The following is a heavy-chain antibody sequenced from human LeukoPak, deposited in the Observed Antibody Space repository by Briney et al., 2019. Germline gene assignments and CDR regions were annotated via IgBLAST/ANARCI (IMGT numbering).Heavy chain of an antibody. CDR2: ISTSGST. CDR1: GYSISSGTYY. Sequence: PSETLSLTCTVSGYSISSGTYYWTWIPQPAGKGLEWIGRISTSGSTNYNPSLKSRVTISLDTSKNQFSLKLSSVTAADTAVFYCARFTGYCSGTSCYPNAFDIWGQGTMVTVSS. J-gene: IGHJ3*02. V-gene: IGHV4-61*02. D-gene: IGHD2-2*01. CDR3: ARFTGYCSGTSCYPNAFDI.